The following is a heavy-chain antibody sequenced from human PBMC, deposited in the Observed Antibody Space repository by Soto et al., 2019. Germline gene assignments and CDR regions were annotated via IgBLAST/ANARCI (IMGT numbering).Heavy chain of an antibody. J-gene: IGHJ5*02. Sequence: SLRLSCAASGFTVSSNYMSWVRQAPGKGLEWVSVIYSGGSTYYADSVKGRFTISRDNSKNTLYLQMNSLRAEDTAVYYCARYDFWSGYSSSWFDPWGQGTLVTVSS. V-gene: IGHV3-66*01. CDR2: IYSGGST. D-gene: IGHD3-3*01. CDR3: ARYDFWSGYSSSWFDP. CDR1: GFTVSSNY.